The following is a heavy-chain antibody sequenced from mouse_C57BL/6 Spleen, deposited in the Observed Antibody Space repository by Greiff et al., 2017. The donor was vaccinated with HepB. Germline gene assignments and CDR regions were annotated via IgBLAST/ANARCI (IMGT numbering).Heavy chain of an antibody. Sequence: QVQLKQSGAELVKPGASVKISCKASGYAFSSYWMNWVKQRPGKGLEWIGQIYPGDGDTNYNGKFKGKATLTADKSSSTAYMQLSSLTSEDSAVYFCARFYRGSMVNQAWFAYWGQGTLVTVSA. V-gene: IGHV1-80*01. CDR2: IYPGDGDT. CDR3: ARFYRGSMVNQAWFAY. J-gene: IGHJ3*01. D-gene: IGHD2-2*01. CDR1: GYAFSSYW.